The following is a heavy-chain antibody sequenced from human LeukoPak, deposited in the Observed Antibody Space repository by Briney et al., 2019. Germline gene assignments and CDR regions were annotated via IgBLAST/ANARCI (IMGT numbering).Heavy chain of an antibody. J-gene: IGHJ4*02. Sequence: GGSLRLSCTASGFTVSSNYMSWVRQAPGKGLEWVSAISGSGGSTYYADSVKGRFTISRDNSKNTLYLQMNSLRAEDTAVYYCANGIRLIHPFDYWGQGTLVTVSS. D-gene: IGHD5-18*01. V-gene: IGHV3-23*01. CDR2: ISGSGGST. CDR3: ANGIRLIHPFDY. CDR1: GFTVSSNY.